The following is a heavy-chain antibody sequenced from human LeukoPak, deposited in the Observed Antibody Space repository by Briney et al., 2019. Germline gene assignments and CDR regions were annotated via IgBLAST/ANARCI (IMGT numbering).Heavy chain of an antibody. CDR3: ARETSMVVNWDHRLGAFDI. CDR2: IIPIFGTA. CDR1: GGTFSSYA. J-gene: IGHJ3*02. V-gene: IGHV1-69*05. D-gene: IGHD4-23*01. Sequence: SVKVSCKASGGTFSSYAIGWVRQAPGQGLEWMGRIIPIFGTANYAQKFQGRVTITTDESTSTAYMELSSLRSEDTAVYYCARETSMVVNWDHRLGAFDIWGQGTMVTVSS.